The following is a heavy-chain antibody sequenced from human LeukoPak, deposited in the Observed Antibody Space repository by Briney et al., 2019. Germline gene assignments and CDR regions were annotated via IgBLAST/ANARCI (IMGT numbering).Heavy chain of an antibody. Sequence: PGRSLRLSCTASGFTFGNYAMSWVRQAPGKGLEGVGFIRSKAYGGTAEYAASVKRRFTISSDDSKSIAYLQMNSLKTEDTAVYYCTREGQVWGQGTLVTVSS. CDR1: GFTFGNYA. V-gene: IGHV3-49*04. CDR2: IRSKAYGGTA. J-gene: IGHJ4*02. CDR3: TREGQV.